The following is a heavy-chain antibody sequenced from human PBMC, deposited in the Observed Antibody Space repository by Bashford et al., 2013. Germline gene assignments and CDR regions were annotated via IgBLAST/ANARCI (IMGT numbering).Heavy chain of an antibody. CDR1: GFTFSSYS. J-gene: IGHJ4*02. V-gene: IGHV3-30*07. CDR3: VRSPD. Sequence: GGSLRLSCAASGFTFSSYSMHWVRQAPGKGLEWVAIISSDGSSKYYADSVKGRFTISRDNAKNTLYLQMNSLRAEDTAVYYCVRSPDWGQGTLVTVSS. CDR2: ISSDGSSK.